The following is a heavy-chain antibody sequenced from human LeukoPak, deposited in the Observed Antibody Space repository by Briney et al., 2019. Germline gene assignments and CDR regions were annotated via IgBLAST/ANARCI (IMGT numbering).Heavy chain of an antibody. CDR1: GFTFSSYG. Sequence: HPGGSLRLSCAASGFTFSSYGMHWVRQAPGKGLEWVAVIWYDGSNKYYADSVKGRFTISRDNSKNTLYLQMNSLRAEDTAVYYCAKDQITMVRGVPVYYFDYWGQGTLVTDSS. V-gene: IGHV3-33*06. J-gene: IGHJ4*02. CDR2: IWYDGSNK. D-gene: IGHD3-10*01. CDR3: AKDQITMVRGVPVYYFDY.